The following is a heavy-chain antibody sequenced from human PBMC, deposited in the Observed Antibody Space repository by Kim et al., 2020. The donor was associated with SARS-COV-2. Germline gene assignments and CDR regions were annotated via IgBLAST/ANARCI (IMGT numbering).Heavy chain of an antibody. J-gene: IGHJ4*02. D-gene: IGHD1-1*01. V-gene: IGHV3-74*01. CDR3: ATEAYNWNDLDY. Sequence: NDADSVKGRITISRDNAKNTLYMQMNRLRSEDTTVYYCATEAYNWNDLDYWGQGTMVTVSS.